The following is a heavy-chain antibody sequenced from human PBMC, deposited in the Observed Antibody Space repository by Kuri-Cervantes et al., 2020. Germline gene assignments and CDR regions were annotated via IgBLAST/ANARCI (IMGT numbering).Heavy chain of an antibody. V-gene: IGHV3-30*18. Sequence: GGSLRLSCAASGFTFSSYGMHWVRQAPGKGLEWVAVISYDGSNKYYADSVKGRFTISRDNAKNSLYLQMNSLRAEDTALYYCAKDLLNYYDSSGLRAFDIWGQGTMVTVSS. CDR2: ISYDGSNK. CDR1: GFTFSSYG. D-gene: IGHD3-22*01. J-gene: IGHJ3*02. CDR3: AKDLLNYYDSSGLRAFDI.